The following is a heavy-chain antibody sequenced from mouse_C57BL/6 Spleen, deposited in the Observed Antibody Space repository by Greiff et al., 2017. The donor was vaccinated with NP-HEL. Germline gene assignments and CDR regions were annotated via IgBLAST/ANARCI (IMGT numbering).Heavy chain of an antibody. CDR1: GYTFTDYE. V-gene: IGHV1-15*01. CDR2: IDPETGGT. CDR3: TSHYYGSSYGAY. D-gene: IGHD1-1*01. J-gene: IGHJ3*01. Sequence: VQLQQSGAELVRPGASVTLSCKASGYTFTDYEMHWVKQTPVHGLEWIGAIDPETGGTAYNQKFKGKAILTADKSSSTAYMELRSLTSEDSAVYYCTSHYYGSSYGAYWGQGTLVTVSA.